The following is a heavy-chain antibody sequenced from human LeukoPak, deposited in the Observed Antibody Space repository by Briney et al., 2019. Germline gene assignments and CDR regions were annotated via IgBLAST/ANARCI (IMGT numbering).Heavy chain of an antibody. V-gene: IGHV4-38-2*01. CDR3: ASAGGSAWFDY. Sequence: SETLSLTCAVSGYSISSGYYWGWTRPPPGKGLEWIGSIYHSGSTYYNPSLKSRVTISVDTSKNQFSLKLSSVTAADTAVYYCASAGGSAWFDYWGQGTLVTVSS. J-gene: IGHJ4*02. CDR2: IYHSGST. D-gene: IGHD6-19*01. CDR1: GYSISSGYY.